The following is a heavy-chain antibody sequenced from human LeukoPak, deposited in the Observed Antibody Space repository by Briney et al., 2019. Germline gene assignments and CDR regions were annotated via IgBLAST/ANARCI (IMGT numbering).Heavy chain of an antibody. CDR1: GYTFTSYD. J-gene: IGHJ6*03. Sequence: ASVKVSCKASGYTFTSYDISWVRQATGQGLEWMGWMNPNSGNTGYAQKFQGRVTITRNTSISTAYMELSSLRSEDTAVYYCAREGGYDSDYYYYYMDVWGKGTTVTVSS. CDR2: MNPNSGNT. V-gene: IGHV1-8*03. D-gene: IGHD5-12*01. CDR3: AREGGYDSDYYYYYMDV.